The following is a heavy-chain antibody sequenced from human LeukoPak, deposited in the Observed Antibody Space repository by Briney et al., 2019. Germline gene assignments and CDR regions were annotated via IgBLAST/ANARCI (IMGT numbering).Heavy chain of an antibody. Sequence: SETLSLTCTVSGGSISSSSYYWGWIRQPPGKGLEWIGEINHSGSTNYNPSLKSRVTISVDTSKNQFSLKLSSVTAADTAVYYCARGTRILQPTSYGMDVWGQGTTVTVSS. J-gene: IGHJ6*02. V-gene: IGHV4-39*07. CDR2: INHSGST. CDR3: ARGTRILQPTSYGMDV. CDR1: GGSISSSSYY. D-gene: IGHD2-15*01.